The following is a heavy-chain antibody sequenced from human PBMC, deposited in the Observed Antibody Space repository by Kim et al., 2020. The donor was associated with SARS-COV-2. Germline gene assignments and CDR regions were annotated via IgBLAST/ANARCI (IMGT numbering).Heavy chain of an antibody. J-gene: IGHJ4*02. CDR1: GFTFSSYW. V-gene: IGHV3-74*01. D-gene: IGHD3-10*01. CDR2: INSDGSST. CDR3: ARGGLRGSGSYYIDY. Sequence: GGSLRLSCAASGFTFSSYWMHWVRQAPGKGLVWVSRINSDGSSTSYADSVKGRFTISRDNAKNTLYLQMNSLRAEDTAVYYCARGGLRGSGSYYIDYWGQGTLVTVSS.